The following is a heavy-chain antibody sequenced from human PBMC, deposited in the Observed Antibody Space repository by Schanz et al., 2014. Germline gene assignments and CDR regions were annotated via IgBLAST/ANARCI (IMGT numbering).Heavy chain of an antibody. Sequence: EVQLVESGGGLVQPGGSLRLSCAASGFTFSRYWMQWVRQTPGKGLEWVSAISGSGASTYYADSVKGRFTISRDNSKNTLDLQMNSLRAEDTAVYYCAKDLISGWSGFDYWGQGTLVTVSS. CDR3: AKDLISGWSGFDY. V-gene: IGHV3-23*04. CDR1: GFTFSRYW. J-gene: IGHJ4*02. CDR2: ISGSGAST. D-gene: IGHD6-19*01.